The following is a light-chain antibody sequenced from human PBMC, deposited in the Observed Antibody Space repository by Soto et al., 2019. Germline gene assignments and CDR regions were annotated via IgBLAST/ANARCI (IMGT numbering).Light chain of an antibody. Sequence: EIVVTQSPATLSVSPGERATLSCRASQSVSSKLAWYQQKPGQAPRLLIYDTSTRATSFPARFSGSGSGTDFTLTISSLQSEDFAVYYCQQYNNWPWTFGQGTKVDIK. CDR1: QSVSSK. V-gene: IGKV3-15*01. CDR2: DTS. CDR3: QQYNNWPWT. J-gene: IGKJ1*01.